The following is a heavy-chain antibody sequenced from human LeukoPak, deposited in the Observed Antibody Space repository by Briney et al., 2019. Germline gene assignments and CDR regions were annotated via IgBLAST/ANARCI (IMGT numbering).Heavy chain of an antibody. V-gene: IGHV3-30*04. CDR3: ARDVGGADTFDY. CDR2: ISYDGSDK. Sequence: GGSLRLSCAASGFTFSLYTMHWVRQAPGKGLEWVAVISYDGSDKYYADSVKGRFTISRDNSKNTLFLQMNSLRAEDTAVYFCARDVGGADTFDYWGQGTLVTVSS. J-gene: IGHJ4*02. CDR1: GFTFSLYT. D-gene: IGHD3-16*01.